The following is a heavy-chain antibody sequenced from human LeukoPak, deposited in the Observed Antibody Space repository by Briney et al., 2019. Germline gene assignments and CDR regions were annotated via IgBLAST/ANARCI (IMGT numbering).Heavy chain of an antibody. CDR3: ARGNYPWDYYDSSGPVDY. Sequence: ASVKVSCKASGYTFTSYDINWVRQATGQGLEWMGWMNPNSGNTGYAQKFQGRVTITRNTSISTAYMELSSLRSEDTAVYYCARGNYPWDYYDSSGPVDYWGQGTLVTVSS. CDR2: MNPNSGNT. CDR1: GYTFTSYD. D-gene: IGHD3-22*01. J-gene: IGHJ4*02. V-gene: IGHV1-8*03.